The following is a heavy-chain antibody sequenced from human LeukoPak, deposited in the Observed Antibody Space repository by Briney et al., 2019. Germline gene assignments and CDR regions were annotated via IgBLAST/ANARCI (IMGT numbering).Heavy chain of an antibody. CDR3: ARIGSSSGEFDY. J-gene: IGHJ4*02. CDR2: IYHSGST. CDR1: GGSISSGGYY. Sequence: SQTLSLTCTVSGGSISSGGYYWSWIRQPPGKGLEWIGYIYHSGSTYYNPSLKSRVTISVDRSKNQFSLKLSSVTAADTAVYYCARIGSSSGEFDYWGQGTLVTVSS. V-gene: IGHV4-30-2*01. D-gene: IGHD6-6*01.